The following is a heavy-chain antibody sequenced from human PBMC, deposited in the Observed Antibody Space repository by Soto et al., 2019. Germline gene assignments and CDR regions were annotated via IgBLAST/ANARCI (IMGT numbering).Heavy chain of an antibody. Sequence: GGSLRLSCAASGFTFSSYSMNWVRQAPGKGLEWVSYISSSSSTIYYAGSVKGRFTISRDNAKNSLYLQMNSLRAEDTAVYYCARDRTLSGSYYLTDYYYGMDVWGQGTTVTVSS. V-gene: IGHV3-48*01. J-gene: IGHJ6*02. CDR2: ISSSSSTI. D-gene: IGHD1-26*01. CDR3: ARDRTLSGSYYLTDYYYGMDV. CDR1: GFTFSSYS.